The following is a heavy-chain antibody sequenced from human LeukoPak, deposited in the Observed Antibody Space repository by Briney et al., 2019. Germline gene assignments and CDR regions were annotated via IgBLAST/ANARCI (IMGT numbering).Heavy chain of an antibody. D-gene: IGHD6-19*01. CDR3: ARPLGSGWVADFDY. CDR2: INPNSGGT. V-gene: IGHV1-2*02. J-gene: IGHJ4*02. CDR1: GYTFTGYY. Sequence: PGASVKVSCKASGYTFTGYYMHWVRQAPGQGLEWMGWINPNSGGTNYAQKFQGRVTITADKSTSTAYMELRSLRSDDTAVYYCARPLGSGWVADFDYWGQGTLVTVSS.